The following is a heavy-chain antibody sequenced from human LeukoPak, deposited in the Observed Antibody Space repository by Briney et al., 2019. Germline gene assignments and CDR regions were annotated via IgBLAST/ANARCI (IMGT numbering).Heavy chain of an antibody. CDR2: INSDGSSI. D-gene: IGHD2-2*01. CDR1: GFTFRNCG. J-gene: IGHJ5*02. CDR3: ARGDCSSTSCRQDFDP. V-gene: IGHV3-74*01. Sequence: GGSLRLSCVASGFTFRNCGMTWVRQAPGKGLVWVSRINSDGSSISYADSVKGRFTISRDNAKNTLYLQMNSLRAEDTAVYYCARGDCSSTSCRQDFDPWGQGTLVTVSS.